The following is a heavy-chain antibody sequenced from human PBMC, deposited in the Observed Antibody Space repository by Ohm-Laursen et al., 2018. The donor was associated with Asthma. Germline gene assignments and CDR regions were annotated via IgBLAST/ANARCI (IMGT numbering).Heavy chain of an antibody. CDR1: GFSLSSYA. Sequence: SLRLSCAASGFSLSSYAMTWVRQAPGKGLEWVSGIGGRGDVSYYADSVKGRFTISRDNSKNTVYMQMNSLRAEDTAVYYCAKRGSYFDYWGQGTLVTVSS. CDR2: IGGRGDVS. CDR3: AKRGSYFDY. J-gene: IGHJ4*02. V-gene: IGHV3-23*01. D-gene: IGHD1-26*01.